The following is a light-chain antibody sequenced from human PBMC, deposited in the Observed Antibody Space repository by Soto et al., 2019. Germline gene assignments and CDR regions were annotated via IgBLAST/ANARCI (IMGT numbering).Light chain of an antibody. CDR3: QQRSNWPLT. J-gene: IGKJ4*01. CDR2: DAS. CDR1: QSVSSY. Sequence: EIVLTQSPATLSLSPGERATLSCRASQSVSSYLAWYQQKPGQAPRLRIYDASNRATGIPPRFSGSGPGTDFPPTISSLEPEDFAVYYCQQRSNWPLTFGGGTKVEIK. V-gene: IGKV3-11*01.